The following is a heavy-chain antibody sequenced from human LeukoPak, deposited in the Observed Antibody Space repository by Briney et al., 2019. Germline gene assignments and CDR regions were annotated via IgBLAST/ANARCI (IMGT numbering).Heavy chain of an antibody. CDR2: IRSKLYGETT. Sequence: SLRLSCTVSGFTFGENDMSWVRQAPGKGLEWVGIIRSKLYGETTEYAASVKGRFTISRDDDKSIAFLQLNSLKTEDTAVYYCTRAGNDYNNYQSPYWGQGRLVTVAS. D-gene: IGHD4-11*01. CDR1: GFTFGEND. CDR3: TRAGNDYNNYQSPY. V-gene: IGHV3-49*04. J-gene: IGHJ4*02.